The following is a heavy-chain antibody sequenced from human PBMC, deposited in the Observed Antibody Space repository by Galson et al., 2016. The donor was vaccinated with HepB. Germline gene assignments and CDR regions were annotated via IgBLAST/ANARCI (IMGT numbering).Heavy chain of an antibody. D-gene: IGHD5-24*01. V-gene: IGHV3-74*01. J-gene: IGHJ4*02. CDR2: INSDGSST. CDR3: ARRMATITSFDY. Sequence: SLRLSCAASGFTFSGYWMHWVRQAPGKGLVWVSRINSDGSSTSYADSVKGRFTISRDDAKNTLYLQMNSLRAEDTAVYYCARRMATITSFDYWGQGTLGTVSS. CDR1: GFTFSGYW.